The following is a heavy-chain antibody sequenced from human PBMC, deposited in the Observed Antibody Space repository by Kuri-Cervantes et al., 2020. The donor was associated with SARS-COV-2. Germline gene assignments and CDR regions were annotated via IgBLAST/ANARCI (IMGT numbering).Heavy chain of an antibody. CDR2: IYYSGTT. CDR1: GGSISSVDHY. D-gene: IGHD6-19*01. J-gene: IGHJ6*03. CDR3: ARSGWYSRGVTHFYMDA. Sequence: SETLSLTCTVSGGSISSVDHYWSWIRQPPGKGLEWIGYIYYSGTTYYNPSLKSRLTISVDTSKNQFSLKLSSVTAADTALYFCARSGWYSRGVTHFYMDAWGKGTMVTVSS. V-gene: IGHV4-30-4*02.